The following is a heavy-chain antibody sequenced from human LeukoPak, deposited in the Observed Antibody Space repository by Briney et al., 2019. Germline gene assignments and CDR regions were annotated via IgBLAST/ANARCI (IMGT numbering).Heavy chain of an antibody. D-gene: IGHD3-22*01. CDR3: AKGDYYDSSGYHPGAFDI. CDR1: GFTFSSYA. Sequence: PGGSLRLSCAASGFTFSSYAMSWVRQAPGKGLEWVSAISGSGGSTYYADSVKGRFTISRDNSKNTLYLQMSSLRAEDTAVYYCAKGDYYDSSGYHPGAFDIWGQGTMVTVSS. J-gene: IGHJ3*02. V-gene: IGHV3-23*01. CDR2: ISGSGGST.